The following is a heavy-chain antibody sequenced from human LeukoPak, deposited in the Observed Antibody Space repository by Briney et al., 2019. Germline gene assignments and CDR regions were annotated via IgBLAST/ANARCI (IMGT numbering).Heavy chain of an antibody. CDR3: ARVAPMVRVVPNWFDP. CDR1: GGSISSYY. CDR2: IYYSGST. J-gene: IGHJ5*02. D-gene: IGHD3-10*01. Sequence: SETLSLTCTVSGGSISSYYWSWIRQPPGKGLEWIGYIYYSGSTNYNPSLKSRVTISVDTSKNQFSLKLSSVTAADTAVYYCARVAPMVRVVPNWFDPWGQGTLVTVSS. V-gene: IGHV4-59*01.